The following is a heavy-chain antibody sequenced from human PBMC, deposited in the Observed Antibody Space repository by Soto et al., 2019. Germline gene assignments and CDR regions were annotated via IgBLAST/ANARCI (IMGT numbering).Heavy chain of an antibody. V-gene: IGHV1-18*01. Sequence: QVQLVQSAAEVKKPGASVKVSCKASGYTFIRYGITWVRQAPGQGLEWMGWISAYNDYTINAQKLQGRVTMTTDTATGIVFMELRVVKSDVTAVYSGARGLYYDHSWGKLSHSGLDVWGQGTSVTVSS. CDR3: ARGLYYDHSWGKLSHSGLDV. CDR2: ISAYNDYT. CDR1: GYTFIRYG. J-gene: IGHJ6*02. D-gene: IGHD3-16*01.